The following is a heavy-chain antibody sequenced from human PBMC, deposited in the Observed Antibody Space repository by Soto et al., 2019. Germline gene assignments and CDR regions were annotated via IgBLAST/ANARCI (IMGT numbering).Heavy chain of an antibody. D-gene: IGHD5-18*01. V-gene: IGHV5-51*01. CDR1: GYSFTSYW. CDR3: ARIGSTAMAYDAFDI. CDR2: IYPGDSDT. J-gene: IGHJ3*02. Sequence: GESLKISCKGSGYSFTSYWIGWVRQMPGKGLEWMGIIYPGDSDTRYSPSFQGQVTISADKSISTAYLQWSSLKASDTAMYYCARIGSTAMAYDAFDIWGQGTMVTVSS.